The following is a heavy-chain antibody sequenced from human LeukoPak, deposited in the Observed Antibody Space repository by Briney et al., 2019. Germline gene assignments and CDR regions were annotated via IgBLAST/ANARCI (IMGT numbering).Heavy chain of an antibody. Sequence: GGSLRLSCAASGFTFSSYAMHWVRQAPGKGLEWVAVISYDGSNKYYADSVKGRFTISRDNSKNTLYLQMNSLRAEDTAVYYCARSITMVRGVIPTLGYWGQGTLVTVSS. D-gene: IGHD3-10*01. CDR1: GFTFSSYA. J-gene: IGHJ4*02. CDR3: ARSITMVRGVIPTLGY. CDR2: ISYDGSNK. V-gene: IGHV3-30-3*01.